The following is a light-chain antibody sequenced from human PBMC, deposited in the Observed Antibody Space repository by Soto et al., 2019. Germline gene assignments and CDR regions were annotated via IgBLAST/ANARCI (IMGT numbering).Light chain of an antibody. CDR1: SGRSSDT. CDR3: ETWDSNSRV. Sequence: QPVLTQSSSASASQGSSVKLTCTLSSGRSSDTIAWHQQQPGKAPRYLMTVEGSGTYNKGSGVPDRFSGSTSGTDRYFTISNLQSEDEADYYCETWDSNSRVFGGGTKLTVL. J-gene: IGLJ3*02. CDR2: VEGSGTY. V-gene: IGLV4-60*03.